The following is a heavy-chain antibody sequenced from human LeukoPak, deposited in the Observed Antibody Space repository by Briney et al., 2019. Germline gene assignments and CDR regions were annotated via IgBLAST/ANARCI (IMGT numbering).Heavy chain of an antibody. D-gene: IGHD6-13*01. CDR3: ARPKTQHLSSLNY. CDR2: INLNSGGT. CDR1: GYSFSVYS. Sequence: ASVKVSCKASGYSFSVYSLHWVRQAPGQGLEWMGWINLNSGGTSYAQKFQGRVTMTRDTSMRTAYMELNRLRSDDTAVYYCARPKTQHLSSLNYWGQGTLVTISS. J-gene: IGHJ4*02. V-gene: IGHV1-2*02.